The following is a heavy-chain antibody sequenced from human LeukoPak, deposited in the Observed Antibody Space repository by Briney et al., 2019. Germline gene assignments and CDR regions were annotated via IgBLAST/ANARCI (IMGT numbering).Heavy chain of an antibody. Sequence: SETLSLTCAVYGGSFSGYYWSWIRQPPGKGLEWIGEVNHSGSTNYNPSLKSRVTISVDTSKNQFSLKLSSVTAADTAVYYCARGSTIFGVVITANDAFDIWGQGTMVTVSS. D-gene: IGHD3-3*01. J-gene: IGHJ3*02. CDR3: ARGSTIFGVVITANDAFDI. CDR2: VNHSGST. CDR1: GGSFSGYY. V-gene: IGHV4-34*01.